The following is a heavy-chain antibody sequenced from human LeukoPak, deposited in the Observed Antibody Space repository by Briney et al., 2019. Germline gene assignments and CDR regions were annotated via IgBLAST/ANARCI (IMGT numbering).Heavy chain of an antibody. CDR1: GGSFSGYY. Sequence: SETLSLTCAVYGGSFSGYYWSWIRQPPGKGLEWIGEINHSGSTNYNPSLKSRVTISVDTSKNQFSLKLSSVTAADTAVYYCARAKGRSGWYGASDYWGQGTLVTVSS. D-gene: IGHD6-19*01. CDR3: ARAKGRSGWYGASDY. J-gene: IGHJ4*02. CDR2: INHSGST. V-gene: IGHV4-34*01.